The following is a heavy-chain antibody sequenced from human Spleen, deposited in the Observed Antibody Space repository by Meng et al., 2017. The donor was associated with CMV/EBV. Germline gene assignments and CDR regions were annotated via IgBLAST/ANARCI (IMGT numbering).Heavy chain of an antibody. D-gene: IGHD2-2*02. Sequence: GESLKISCAASGFTFSAFSMNWVRQAPGKGLVWVSRINSDGSSTNYADSVKGRFTISRDNAKNTLYLQMNSLRAEDTAVYYCARGTKRYCSGTSCYTLDYWGQGTLVTVSS. CDR1: GFTFSAFS. V-gene: IGHV3-74*01. J-gene: IGHJ4*02. CDR3: ARGTKRYCSGTSCYTLDY. CDR2: INSDGSST.